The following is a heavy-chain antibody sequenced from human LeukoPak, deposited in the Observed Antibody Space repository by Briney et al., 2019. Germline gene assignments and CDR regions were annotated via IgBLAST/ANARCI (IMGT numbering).Heavy chain of an antibody. J-gene: IGHJ4*02. V-gene: IGHV3-23*01. Sequence: GGSLRLSCAASGFTFSSYAMSWVRQAPGKGLEWVSAISGSGGSSYYADSVKGRFTISTDNSKNNLYLQMNSPRAAAPAVYYCAKRTYSSGWYLCDYWGQGTLVTVSS. CDR3: AKRTYSSGWYLCDY. CDR1: GFTFSSYA. D-gene: IGHD6-19*01. CDR2: ISGSGGSS.